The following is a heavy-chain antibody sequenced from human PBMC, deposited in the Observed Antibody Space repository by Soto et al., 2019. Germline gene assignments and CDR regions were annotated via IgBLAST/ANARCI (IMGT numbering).Heavy chain of an antibody. J-gene: IGHJ4*02. Sequence: ASVKVSCKASGYTFTSYGIRWVRQAPGQGLEWMGWISAYNGNTNYAQKIQGRVTMTTDTSTSTAYMELRSLRSDDTAVYYCARRRYDILTGPTFDYWGQGTLVTVSS. CDR2: ISAYNGNT. CDR1: GYTFTSYG. V-gene: IGHV1-18*01. D-gene: IGHD3-9*01. CDR3: ARRRYDILTGPTFDY.